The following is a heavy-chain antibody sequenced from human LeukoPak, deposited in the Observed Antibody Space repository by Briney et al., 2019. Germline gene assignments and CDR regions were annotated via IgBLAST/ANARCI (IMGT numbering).Heavy chain of an antibody. CDR2: ISYDGSSK. D-gene: IGHD6-6*01. J-gene: IGHJ4*02. CDR1: GFTFSNYA. V-gene: IGHV3-30*18. CDR3: AKEGLNIATRDFFDS. Sequence: GGSLRLSCAASGFTFSNYAMHWVRQAPSKGLEWVAIISYDGSSKYYADSVKGRFTISRDNSKNTLYLQMNSLGPEDTAMYYCAKEGLNIATRDFFDSWGQGTLVTVSS.